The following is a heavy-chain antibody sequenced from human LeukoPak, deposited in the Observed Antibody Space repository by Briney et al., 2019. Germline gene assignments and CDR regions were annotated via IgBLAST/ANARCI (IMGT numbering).Heavy chain of an antibody. J-gene: IGHJ4*02. CDR1: GYSFPSYW. Sequence: TGESLKISCKGSGYSFPSYWIAWVRQMSGKGLEWMGIIYPGDSDTRYSPSFQGQVTISADKSISTAYLQWSSLKASDTAIYYCARQTNYVDYWGQGTLVTVSS. V-gene: IGHV5-51*01. CDR2: IYPGDSDT. D-gene: IGHD1-7*01. CDR3: ARQTNYVDY.